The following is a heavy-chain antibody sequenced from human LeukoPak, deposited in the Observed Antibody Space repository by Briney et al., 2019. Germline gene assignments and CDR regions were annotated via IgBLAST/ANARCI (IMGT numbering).Heavy chain of an antibody. V-gene: IGHV3-73*01. Sequence: GGSLRLSSAASGFTLCDSAVHGVGQASGKGLEGVGRIRGKGNTYATAYAESVKGRLTISRDDSKNTAYLQMNSLKIEATAVYYWARLDYDGSSHAISFDGGGQGSLVS. CDR1: GFTLCDSA. D-gene: IGHD3-22*01. J-gene: IGHJ4*02. CDR2: IRGKGNTYAT. CDR3: ARLDYDGSSHAISFDG.